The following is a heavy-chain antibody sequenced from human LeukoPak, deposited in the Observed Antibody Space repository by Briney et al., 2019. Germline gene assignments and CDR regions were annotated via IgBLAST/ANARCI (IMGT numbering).Heavy chain of an antibody. V-gene: IGHV3-21*01. Sequence: PGGSLRLSCEVSGVTGTSNYMNWVRQAPGKGLEWVSSISSSSSYIYYADSVKGRFTISRDNAKNLLYLQMNSLRAEDTAVYYCARETGTTNCIDYWGQGTLVTVSS. J-gene: IGHJ4*02. CDR3: ARETGTTNCIDY. D-gene: IGHD1-1*01. CDR1: GVTGTSNY. CDR2: ISSSSSYI.